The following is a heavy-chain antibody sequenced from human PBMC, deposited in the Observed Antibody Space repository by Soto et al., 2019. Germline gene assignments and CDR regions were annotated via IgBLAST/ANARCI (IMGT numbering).Heavy chain of an antibody. D-gene: IGHD2-21*01. Sequence: EVQLVESGGGLVKPGGSLRLSCAASGFTFGSYSMTWVRQAPGKGLEWVSSIDTSRTYIYYADSVKGRFTISRDNAQNSLYLQMNSLRAEDTAVYYCARRAVIEYYFDYWGQGTLVTVSS. CDR1: GFTFGSYS. J-gene: IGHJ4*02. CDR3: ARRAVIEYYFDY. V-gene: IGHV3-21*01. CDR2: IDTSRTYI.